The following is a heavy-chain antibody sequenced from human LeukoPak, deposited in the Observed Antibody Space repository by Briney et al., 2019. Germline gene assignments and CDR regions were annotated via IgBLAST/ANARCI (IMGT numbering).Heavy chain of an antibody. CDR2: IIPIFGTA. CDR1: GGTFSSYA. V-gene: IGHV1-69*13. Sequence: ASVKVSCKASGGTFSSYAISWVRQAPGQGLEWMGGIIPIFGTANYAQKFQGRVTITADESTSTAYMELSSLRTEDTAVYYCASSTMVTTAFDYWGQGTLVTVSS. D-gene: IGHD4-17*01. CDR3: ASSTMVTTAFDY. J-gene: IGHJ4*02.